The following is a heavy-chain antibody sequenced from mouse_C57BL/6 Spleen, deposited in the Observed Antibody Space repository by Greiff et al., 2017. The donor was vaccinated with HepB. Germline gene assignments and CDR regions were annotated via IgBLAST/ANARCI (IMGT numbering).Heavy chain of an antibody. V-gene: IGHV1-82*01. Sequence: VQLQQSGPELVKPGASVKISCKASGYAFSSSWMNWVKQRPGKGLEWIGRIYPGDGDTNYNGKFKGKATLTADKSSSTAYMQLSSLTSEDSAVYLCAKPPDYDDAYGGQGTLVTVSA. D-gene: IGHD2-4*01. CDR1: GYAFSSSW. CDR3: AKPPDYDDAY. J-gene: IGHJ3*01. CDR2: IYPGDGDT.